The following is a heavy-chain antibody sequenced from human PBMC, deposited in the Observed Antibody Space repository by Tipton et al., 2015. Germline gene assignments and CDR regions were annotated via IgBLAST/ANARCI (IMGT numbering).Heavy chain of an antibody. V-gene: IGHV3-23*01. Sequence: SLRLSCAVSDNTYAMSWVRQAPGKGLEWVSAISGSGGSTYYADSVKGRFSISRDNSKNTVYLQMNSLRAEDTAVYYCAKTSTSDWASARYGMDVWGQGTTVTVSS. CDR3: AKTSTSDWASARYGMDV. CDR2: ISGSGGST. CDR1: DNTYA. D-gene: IGHD6-19*01. J-gene: IGHJ6*02.